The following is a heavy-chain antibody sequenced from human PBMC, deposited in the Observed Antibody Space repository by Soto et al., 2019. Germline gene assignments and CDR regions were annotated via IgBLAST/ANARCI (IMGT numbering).Heavy chain of an antibody. CDR1: GGSVSSGSYY. Sequence: QVQLQESGPGLVKPSETLSLTCTVSGGSVSSGSYYWSWIRQPPGKGLEWIGYIYYSGSTNYNPSLKSRVTISVDTSKNQFSLKLSSVTAADTAVYYCARDVYDSSGYYYYYYGMDVWGQGTTVTVSS. CDR2: IYYSGST. D-gene: IGHD3-22*01. V-gene: IGHV4-61*01. J-gene: IGHJ6*02. CDR3: ARDVYDSSGYYYYYYGMDV.